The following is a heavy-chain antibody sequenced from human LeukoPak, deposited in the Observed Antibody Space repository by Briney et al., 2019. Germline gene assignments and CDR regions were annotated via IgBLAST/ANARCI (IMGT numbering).Heavy chain of an antibody. CDR1: GFTVSSNY. V-gene: IGHV3-66*01. D-gene: IGHD3-10*01. CDR3: AREGRKYGSGSLYYFDY. J-gene: IGHJ4*02. Sequence: GGSLILSCASSGFTVSSNYMNWVRQAPGKGLEWVSVIFSGGSTYYADSVKGRFTISRDNSKNTLYLQMNSLRAEDTAVYYCAREGRKYGSGSLYYFDYWGQGTLVTVSS. CDR2: IFSGGST.